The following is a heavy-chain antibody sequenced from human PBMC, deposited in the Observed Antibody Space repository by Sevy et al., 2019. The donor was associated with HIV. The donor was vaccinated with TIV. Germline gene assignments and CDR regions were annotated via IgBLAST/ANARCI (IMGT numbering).Heavy chain of an antibody. V-gene: IGHV1-8*01. D-gene: IGHD3-22*01. CDR1: GYTFTSYD. J-gene: IGHJ4*02. Sequence: ASVKVSCKASGYTFTSYDINWVRQATGQGLEWMGWMNPNSGNTGYAQKFQGRVTMTRNTSISTAYMELSSLRSEDTAVYYCARGYRYYYGSSGYVLWGQGTLVTVSS. CDR2: MNPNSGNT. CDR3: ARGYRYYYGSSGYVL.